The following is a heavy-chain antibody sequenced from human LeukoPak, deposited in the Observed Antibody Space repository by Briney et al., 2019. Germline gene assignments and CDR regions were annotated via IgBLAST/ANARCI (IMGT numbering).Heavy chain of an antibody. V-gene: IGHV6-1*01. J-gene: IGHJ5*02. Sequence: SQTLSLTCAISGDSVSSNSAAWNWIRQSPSRGLEWLGRTYYRSKWYGDYAVSVKSRITINPDTSKNQFSLQLNSVTPEDTAVYYCAKNIAAAVFLTWFDPWGQGTLVTVSS. CDR2: TYYRSKWYG. CDR3: AKNIAAAVFLTWFDP. D-gene: IGHD6-13*01. CDR1: GDSVSSNSAA.